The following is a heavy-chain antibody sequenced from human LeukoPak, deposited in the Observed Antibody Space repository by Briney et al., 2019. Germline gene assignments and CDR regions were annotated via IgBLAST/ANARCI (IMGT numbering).Heavy chain of an antibody. J-gene: IGHJ4*02. CDR1: GGSISSYY. CDR2: IYHSGST. CDR3: ARGDAAATGFFDY. D-gene: IGHD6-13*01. V-gene: IGHV4-59*12. Sequence: SETLSLTCTVSGGSISSYYWSWIRQPPGKGLEWIGYIYHSGSTYYNPSLKSRVTISVDRSKNLFSLKLSSVTAADTAVYYCARGDAAATGFFDYWGQGTLVTVSS.